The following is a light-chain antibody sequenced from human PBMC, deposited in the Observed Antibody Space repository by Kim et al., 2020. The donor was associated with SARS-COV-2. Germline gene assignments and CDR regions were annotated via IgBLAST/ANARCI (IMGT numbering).Light chain of an antibody. CDR2: DVS. CDR3: QQYNKWFALS. CDR1: QSVSTN. Sequence: SPGERATLSCRARQSVSTNLAWYQQKPGQAPRLLIYDVSIRATGVPVRFSGSGSGTEFTLTISNLQSEDFAVYHCQQYNKWFALSFGGGTKVDIK. V-gene: IGKV3-15*01. J-gene: IGKJ4*01.